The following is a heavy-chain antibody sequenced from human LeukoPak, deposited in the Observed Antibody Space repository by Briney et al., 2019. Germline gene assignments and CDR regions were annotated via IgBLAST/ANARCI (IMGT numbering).Heavy chain of an antibody. CDR2: ISVSGDTT. D-gene: IGHD2-2*01. V-gene: IGHV3-23*01. J-gene: IGHJ4*02. CDR1: GFTFSTYA. Sequence: GSLRLSCAASGFTFSTYAMSWVRQAPGKGLEWVSFISVSGDTTYYADSVKGRFTISRDNSKNTLYLQMNSLRAEDTAVYYCAKTFCSSPSCYSPDYWGQGTLVTVSS. CDR3: AKTFCSSPSCYSPDY.